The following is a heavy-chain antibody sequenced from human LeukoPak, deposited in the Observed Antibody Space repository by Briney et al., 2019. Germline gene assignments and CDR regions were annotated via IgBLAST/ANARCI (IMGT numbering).Heavy chain of an antibody. Sequence: GGSLRLSCAASGFTFSSYAMNWVRQAPGKGLEWVSSISGSGGSTYYADSVKGRFTISRDNSKNTLYLQMNSLRAEDTAVYYCARDLTVGDTDYWGQGTLVTVSS. CDR1: GFTFSSYA. D-gene: IGHD1-26*01. J-gene: IGHJ4*02. CDR2: ISGSGGST. CDR3: ARDLTVGDTDY. V-gene: IGHV3-23*01.